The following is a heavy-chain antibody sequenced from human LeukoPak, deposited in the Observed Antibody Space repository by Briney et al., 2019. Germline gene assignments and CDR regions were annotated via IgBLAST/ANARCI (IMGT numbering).Heavy chain of an antibody. CDR1: GVSISSGSYY. D-gene: IGHD5-24*01. J-gene: IGHJ3*02. Sequence: PSETLSLTCTVSGVSISSGSYYWSWIRQPAGKGLEWIGRIYTSGSTNYNPSLKSRVTISVDTSKNQFSLKLSSVTAADTAVYYCARDNGWMATGLIAFDIWGQGTMVTVSS. V-gene: IGHV4-61*02. CDR2: IYTSGST. CDR3: ARDNGWMATGLIAFDI.